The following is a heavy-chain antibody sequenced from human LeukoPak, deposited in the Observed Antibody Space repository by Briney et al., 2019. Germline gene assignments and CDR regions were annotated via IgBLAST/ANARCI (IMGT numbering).Heavy chain of an antibody. Sequence: QPGGSLRLSCAASGFTFSSYAMSWVRQAPGKGLEWVSAISGSGGSTYYADSVKGRFTISRDNAKNSLSLQMNSLTAEDTALYYCSRGTANPWGQGTLVTVSS. CDR2: ISGSGGST. V-gene: IGHV3-23*01. CDR3: SRGTANP. CDR1: GFTFSSYA. J-gene: IGHJ5*02.